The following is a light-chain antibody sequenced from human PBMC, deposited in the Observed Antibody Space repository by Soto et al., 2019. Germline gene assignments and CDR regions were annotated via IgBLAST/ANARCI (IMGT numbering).Light chain of an antibody. CDR3: QQSYSTLALT. CDR1: QSISSY. V-gene: IGKV1-39*01. J-gene: IGKJ4*01. Sequence: DIQMTQSPSSLSASVGDRVTITCRASQSISSYLNWYQQKPGKAPKLLIYGASSLQSGVPSRFSGSGSGTXXXXXXXSXQPEDFATYYCQQSYSTLALTFGGGTKVEIK. CDR2: GAS.